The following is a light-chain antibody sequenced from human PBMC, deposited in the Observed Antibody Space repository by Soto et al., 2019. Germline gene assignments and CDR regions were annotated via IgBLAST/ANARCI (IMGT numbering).Light chain of an antibody. CDR3: QQYNNWPRT. CDR1: QSVSSN. V-gene: IGKV3-15*01. Sequence: EIVMTQSPATLSVSPGERATLSCRASQSVSSNLAWYQQKPGQAPRLRIYGASTMATGIPARFSGSGSGTEFTLTISSLQSEDFAVYYCQQYNNWPRTFGQGTKVEIK. J-gene: IGKJ1*01. CDR2: GAS.